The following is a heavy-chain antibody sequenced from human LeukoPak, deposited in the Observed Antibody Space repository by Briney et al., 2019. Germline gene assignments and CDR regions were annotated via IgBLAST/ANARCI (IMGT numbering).Heavy chain of an antibody. CDR3: ARQAPYGDYFDY. CDR2: IYYSGCT. Sequence: SETLALTCTVSGGSISSYYWSWIRQPPGKGLEWIGYIYYSGCTNYNPSLKSRVTISVDTSKNQFSLKLSSVTAADTAVYYCARQAPYGDYFDYWGQGTLVTVSS. D-gene: IGHD4-17*01. J-gene: IGHJ4*02. CDR1: GGSISSYY. V-gene: IGHV4-59*08.